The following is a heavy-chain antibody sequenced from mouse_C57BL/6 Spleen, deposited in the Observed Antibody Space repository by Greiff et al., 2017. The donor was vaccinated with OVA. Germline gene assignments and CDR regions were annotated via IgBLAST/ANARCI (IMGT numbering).Heavy chain of an antibody. Sequence: EVMLVESGGGLVKPGGSLKLSCAASGFTFSDYGMHWVRQAPEKGLEWVAYISSGSSTIYDADTVKGRFTISRDNAKNTLFLQMTSLRSEDTAMYYCARPRGDGYAMDYWGQGTSVTVSS. CDR1: GFTFSDYG. CDR2: ISSGSSTI. CDR3: ARPRGDGYAMDY. J-gene: IGHJ4*01. V-gene: IGHV5-17*01.